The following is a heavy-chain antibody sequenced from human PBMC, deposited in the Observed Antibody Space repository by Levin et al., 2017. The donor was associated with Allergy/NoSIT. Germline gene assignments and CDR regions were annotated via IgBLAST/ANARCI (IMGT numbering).Heavy chain of an antibody. CDR1: GGTFSSYA. V-gene: IGHV1-69*06. Sequence: SVKVSCKASGGTFSSYAISWVRQAPGQGLEWMGGIIPIFGTANYAQKFQGRVTITADKSTSTAYMELSSLRSEDTAVYYCARFFTETREVLRFLEWRDNWFDPWGQGTLVTVSS. CDR3: ARFFTETREVLRFLEWRDNWFDP. J-gene: IGHJ5*02. D-gene: IGHD3-3*01. CDR2: IIPIFGTA.